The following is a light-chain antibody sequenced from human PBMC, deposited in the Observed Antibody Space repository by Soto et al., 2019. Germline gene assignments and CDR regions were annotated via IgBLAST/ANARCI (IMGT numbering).Light chain of an antibody. CDR3: QQFGSPFT. CDR1: QSVSSSY. J-gene: IGKJ3*01. Sequence: EIVLTQSPGTLSLSPGERATLSCRASQSVSSSYLAWYQHKPGQAPRLLIYGASTRATGIPDRFSGSGSGTDFTLTISRLEPEDFAVYYCQQFGSPFTFGPGTKVEIK. CDR2: GAS. V-gene: IGKV3-20*01.